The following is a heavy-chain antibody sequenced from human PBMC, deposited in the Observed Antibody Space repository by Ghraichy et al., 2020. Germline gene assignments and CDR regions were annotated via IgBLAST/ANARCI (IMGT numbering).Heavy chain of an antibody. D-gene: IGHD2-2*01. CDR2: IYYGGST. V-gene: IGHV4-61*01. CDR1: GGSVSSGSYY. Sequence: TLSLTCTVSGGSVSSGSYYWSWIRQPPGKGLEWIGYIYYGGSTNYNPSLKSRVTISVDTSKNQFSLKLSSVTAADTAVYYCARDLPAPYAYGLDVWGQGTTVTVSS. J-gene: IGHJ6*02. CDR3: ARDLPAPYAYGLDV.